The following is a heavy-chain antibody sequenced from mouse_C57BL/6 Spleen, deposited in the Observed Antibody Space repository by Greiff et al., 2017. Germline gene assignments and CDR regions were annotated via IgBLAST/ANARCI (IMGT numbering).Heavy chain of an antibody. D-gene: IGHD2-2*01. CDR1: GYTFTSYW. V-gene: IGHV1-69*01. CDR2: IDPSDSYT. J-gene: IGHJ4*01. CDR3: ARSAYGYDVGAMGD. Sequence: QVQLQQSGAELVMPGASVKLSCKASGYTFTSYWMHWVKQRPGQGLEWIGEIDPSDSYTNYNQKFKGKSTLTVDKSSSTAYMQLSSLTSEDSAVYYCARSAYGYDVGAMGDWGQGTSVTVSS.